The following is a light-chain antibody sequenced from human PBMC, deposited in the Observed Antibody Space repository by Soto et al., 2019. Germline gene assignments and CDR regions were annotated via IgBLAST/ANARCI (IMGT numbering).Light chain of an antibody. CDR2: DAS. V-gene: IGKV1-5*01. Sequence: DIPMTQSPSTLSASVGDRVTITCRASQSISSWLAWYQQRPGKAPKLLIYDASSLESGVPSRFSGSGSGTEFTLTIINLQPDDFATYYCQQYNNYPRTFGQGTKVEIK. CDR3: QQYNNYPRT. J-gene: IGKJ1*01. CDR1: QSISSW.